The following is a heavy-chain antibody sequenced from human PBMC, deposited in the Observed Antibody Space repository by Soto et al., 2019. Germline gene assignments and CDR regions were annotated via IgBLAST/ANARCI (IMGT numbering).Heavy chain of an antibody. CDR2: ISYDGSNQ. V-gene: IGHV3-30*03. CDR1: GFNFSNYG. J-gene: IGHJ4*02. D-gene: IGHD3-10*01. Sequence: QVQLVESGGGVVQPGRSLRLSCAVSGFNFSNYGMHWVRQAPGKGLEWVAVISYDGSNQYYTDSVKGRFTISRDNSKNTLYLQMNSLRPEDTAVHYCAHAMVRGAAFDFWGQGTLVTVSS. CDR3: AHAMVRGAAFDF.